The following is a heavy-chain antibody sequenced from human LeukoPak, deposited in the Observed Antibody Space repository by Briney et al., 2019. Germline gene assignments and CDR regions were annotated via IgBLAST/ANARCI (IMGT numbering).Heavy chain of an antibody. J-gene: IGHJ6*03. CDR1: GFTVSSNY. Sequence: GGSLRLSCAVSGFTVSSNYMSWVRQAPGKGLEWVSLIYSGGGTYYADSVRGRFTISRDDSKNTLYLQMNSLRAEDTAVYYCARDPYSGTYGDTYYYYMDVWGKGTTVTISS. CDR2: IYSGGGT. V-gene: IGHV3-53*01. CDR3: ARDPYSGTYGDTYYYYMDV. D-gene: IGHD1-26*01.